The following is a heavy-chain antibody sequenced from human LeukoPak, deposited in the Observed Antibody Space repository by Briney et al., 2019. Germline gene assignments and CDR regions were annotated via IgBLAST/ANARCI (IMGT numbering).Heavy chain of an antibody. V-gene: IGHV3-33*01. CDR1: GFSFRNYG. J-gene: IGHJ4*02. CDR2: IWYDGSKK. D-gene: IGHD4-23*01. Sequence: GSLRLSCVASGFSFRNYGMHWVRQAPGKGLEWVAVIWYDGSKKYYADSVKGRFTISRDNPKNTLYLQMISLRADDTAVYYCARRDGDNDRGFDYWGQGTLVTVSS. CDR3: ARRDGDNDRGFDY.